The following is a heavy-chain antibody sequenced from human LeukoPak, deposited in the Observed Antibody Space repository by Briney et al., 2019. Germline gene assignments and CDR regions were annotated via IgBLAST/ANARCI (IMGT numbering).Heavy chain of an antibody. CDR3: ARVSYYYGSGSYLVDY. V-gene: IGHV4-4*07. CDR1: GGSISSHY. Sequence: SETLSLTRTVSGGSISSHYWSWIRQPAGKGLEGIGRIYTSGSTNYNPSLKSRVTMSVDTSKNQFSLKLSSVTAADTAVYYCARVSYYYGSGSYLVDYWGQGTLVTVSS. D-gene: IGHD3-10*01. CDR2: IYTSGST. J-gene: IGHJ4*02.